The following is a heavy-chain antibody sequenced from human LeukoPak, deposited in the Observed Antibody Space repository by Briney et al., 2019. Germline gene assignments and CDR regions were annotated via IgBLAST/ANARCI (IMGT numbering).Heavy chain of an antibody. V-gene: IGHV1-2*02. J-gene: IGHJ5*02. Sequence: VASVKVSCKASGYSFADYYMHWVGQAPGQGREGMGWINPNSGGTKYAQKFQGRVTMTRDTSISTAYMELSRLRSDDTAVYYCARDVFVCDWFDPWGQGTLVTVSS. CDR2: INPNSGGT. CDR3: ARDVFVCDWFDP. CDR1: GYSFADYY. D-gene: IGHD2/OR15-2a*01.